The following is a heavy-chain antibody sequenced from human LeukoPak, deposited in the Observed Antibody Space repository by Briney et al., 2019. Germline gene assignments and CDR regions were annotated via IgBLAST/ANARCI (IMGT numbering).Heavy chain of an antibody. Sequence: GGSLRLSCADSGFTFSSYAMHWVRQAPGKGLEWVAVISYDGSKKFYADSVKGRFTISRDNSKNTLYLQMNSLRAEDTAVYYCARRGSSSGWDYYFDYWGQGTLVTVSS. CDR2: ISYDGSKK. D-gene: IGHD6-19*01. CDR1: GFTFSSYA. V-gene: IGHV3-30*04. J-gene: IGHJ4*02. CDR3: ARRGSSSGWDYYFDY.